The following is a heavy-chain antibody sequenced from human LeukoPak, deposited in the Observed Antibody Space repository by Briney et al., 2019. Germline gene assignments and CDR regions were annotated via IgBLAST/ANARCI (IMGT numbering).Heavy chain of an antibody. J-gene: IGHJ4*02. CDR3: ARGGIAAPHDY. Sequence: GGSLRLSCAASGFTFSSNYMSWVRQAPGKGLEWVSVIYSGGSTYYAASVKGRFTISRDNSKNTLYLQMNSLRAEDTAVYYCARGGIAAPHDYWGQGTLVTVSS. D-gene: IGHD6-6*01. V-gene: IGHV3-53*01. CDR1: GFTFSSNY. CDR2: IYSGGST.